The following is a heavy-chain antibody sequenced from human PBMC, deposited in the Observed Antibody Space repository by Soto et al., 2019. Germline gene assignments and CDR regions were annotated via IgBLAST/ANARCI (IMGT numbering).Heavy chain of an antibody. V-gene: IGHV1-69*01. Sequence: QVQLVQSGAEVKKPGSSVKVSCKASGGTFSSYSINWVRQAPGQGLEWMGELIPIFGTANYAQKFQGRVTITADESTSTAYRELSSVRSEDTAVYYCARDGGRHSGGIEYWGQGTLVSVSS. J-gene: IGHJ4*02. CDR1: GGTFSSYS. CDR3: ARDGGRHSGGIEY. D-gene: IGHD1-26*01. CDR2: LIPIFGTA.